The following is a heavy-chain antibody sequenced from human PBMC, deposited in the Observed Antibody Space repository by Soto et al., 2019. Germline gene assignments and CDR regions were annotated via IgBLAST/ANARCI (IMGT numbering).Heavy chain of an antibody. CDR3: ARDSQYSTDWQRFDS. Sequence: QVQLVQSGVEVKKPGASVKVSCKASGYTFTNYEISWVRQAPGRGLEWMGWVNTYNGNPNYAQTFQGRVTMTTETSTGTAYMELRSLKSDDSAVYYCARDSQYSTDWQRFDSWGQGTLVTVSS. V-gene: IGHV1-18*01. J-gene: IGHJ4*02. D-gene: IGHD6-6*01. CDR1: GYTFTNYE. CDR2: VNTYNGNP.